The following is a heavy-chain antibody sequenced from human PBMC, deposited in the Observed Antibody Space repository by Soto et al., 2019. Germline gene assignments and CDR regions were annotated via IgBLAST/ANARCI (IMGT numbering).Heavy chain of an antibody. J-gene: IGHJ6*02. CDR3: ARDYVGATIYYYYGMDV. V-gene: IGHV3-30-3*01. CDR1: GFTFSSYA. CDR2: ISYDGSNK. D-gene: IGHD1-26*01. Sequence: SGGSLRLSCAASGFTFSSYAMHWVRQAPGKGLEWVAVISYDGSNKYYADSVKGRFTISRGNSKNTLYLQMNSLRAEDTAVYYCARDYVGATIYYYYGMDVWGQGTTVTVSS.